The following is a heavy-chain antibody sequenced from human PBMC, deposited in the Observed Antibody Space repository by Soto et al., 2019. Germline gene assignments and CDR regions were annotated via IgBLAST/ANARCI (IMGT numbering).Heavy chain of an antibody. CDR1: GLTFSSYA. D-gene: IGHD3-10*01. CDR2: ISASGSNT. Sequence: EVQLLEYGGGLVQSGGSLRISCAASGLTFSSYAMSWVRQAPGKGLEWVSGISASGSNTYYADSVKGRFTISRDNSKNTLYLQMNNLRVEDKAVYYCACGGEGSFNFEYWGQGTLVTVFS. CDR3: ACGGEGSFNFEY. V-gene: IGHV3-23*01. J-gene: IGHJ4*02.